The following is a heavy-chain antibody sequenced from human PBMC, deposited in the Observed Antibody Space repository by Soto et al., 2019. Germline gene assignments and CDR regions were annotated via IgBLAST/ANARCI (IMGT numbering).Heavy chain of an antibody. CDR2: ISYDGYLK. D-gene: IGHD3-10*01. CDR1: GFTFSSYG. V-gene: IGHV3-30*18. J-gene: IGHJ6*02. CDR3: AKDFKVSGSHYGTLNYYYGMDV. Sequence: GGSLRLSCAASGFTFSSYGMQWVRHAPGKGLEWVAVISYDGYLKYYVDAVKGRFTVARDNSKNTLFLEMNSLRVEDTAVYFCAKDFKVSGSHYGTLNYYYGMDVWGQGTTVTVSS.